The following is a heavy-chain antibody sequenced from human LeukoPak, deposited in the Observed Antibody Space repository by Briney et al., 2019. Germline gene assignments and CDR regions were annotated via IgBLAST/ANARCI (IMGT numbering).Heavy chain of an antibody. D-gene: IGHD2-2*01. Sequence: GGTLRLSCAASGFTFSSYEMNWVRQAPGKGLEWVSYISSSGSNIKYADSVKGRFTISRGNAKNSVYLQMNSLRAEDTAVYYCARDIKGQYQDAFDIWGQGTMVTVSS. J-gene: IGHJ3*02. V-gene: IGHV3-48*03. CDR2: ISSSGSNI. CDR1: GFTFSSYE. CDR3: ARDIKGQYQDAFDI.